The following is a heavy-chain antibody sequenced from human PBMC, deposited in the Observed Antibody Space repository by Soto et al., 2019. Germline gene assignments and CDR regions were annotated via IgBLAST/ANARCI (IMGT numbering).Heavy chain of an antibody. V-gene: IGHV4-31*03. CDR2: IYYSGST. Sequence: QVQLQESGPGLVKPSQTLSLTCTVSGGSIGSGGYYWSWIRQHPGKGLEWIGYIYYSGSTYYNPSLKSRVTISVDTSKNQFSLKLSSVTAADTAVYYCARVVVVAATPSMDYWGQGTLVTVSS. CDR1: GGSIGSGGYY. J-gene: IGHJ4*02. D-gene: IGHD2-15*01. CDR3: ARVVVVAATPSMDY.